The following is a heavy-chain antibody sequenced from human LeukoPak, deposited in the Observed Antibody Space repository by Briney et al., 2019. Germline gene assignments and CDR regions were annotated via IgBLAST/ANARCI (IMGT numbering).Heavy chain of an antibody. Sequence: PSETLSLTCAVYGGSFSGYYWSWIRQPPGKGLEWIGEINHSGSTNYNPSLKSRVTISVDTSKNQFSLKLSSVTAADTAVYYCARGYYDGNWGQGTLVTVSS. CDR1: GGSFSGYY. D-gene: IGHD3-22*01. CDR2: INHSGST. J-gene: IGHJ4*02. CDR3: ARGYYDGN. V-gene: IGHV4-34*01.